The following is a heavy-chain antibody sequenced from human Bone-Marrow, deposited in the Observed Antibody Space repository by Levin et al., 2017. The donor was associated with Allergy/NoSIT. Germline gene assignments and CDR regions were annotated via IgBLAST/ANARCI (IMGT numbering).Heavy chain of an antibody. CDR1: GFTFRDAW. Sequence: GGSLRLSCAASGFTFRDAWMSWVRQAPGKGLEWVAVIKSNAHGGTTDYAAPVKGRFTISRDDSKHTLYLQMTSLETEDTGVYSCTDLFSYIDIWGKGTTVTVSS. V-gene: IGHV3-15*01. J-gene: IGHJ6*03. CDR3: TDLFSYIDI. CDR2: IKSNAHGGTT.